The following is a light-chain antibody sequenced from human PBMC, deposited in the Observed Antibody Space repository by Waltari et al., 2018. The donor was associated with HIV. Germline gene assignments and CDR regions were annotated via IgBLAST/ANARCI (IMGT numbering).Light chain of an antibody. Sequence: QSVLKQPPSVSGAPGQRVSISCTGSSSNLGAGFDAQWYQQLPGAAPRLLIYDNNNRPSGVPGRFSFSSSGTSASLAITGRHADDEAGYYCQSFDRGLTAVVFGGGTKLTVL. V-gene: IGLV1-40*01. J-gene: IGLJ2*01. CDR3: QSFDRGLTAVV. CDR2: DNN. CDR1: SSNLGAGFD.